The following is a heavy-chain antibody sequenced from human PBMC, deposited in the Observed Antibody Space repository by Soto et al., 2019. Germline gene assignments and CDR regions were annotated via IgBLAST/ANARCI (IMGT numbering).Heavy chain of an antibody. Sequence: SVKVSCKASGFTFTSSAVQWVRQARGQRLEWIGWIVVGSGNTNYAQKFQERVTITRDMSTSTAYMELSSLRSEDTAVYFCVRVAGSASWYETDSWGQGILVTVSS. CDR1: GFTFTSSA. V-gene: IGHV1-58*01. CDR2: IVVGSGNT. J-gene: IGHJ4*02. CDR3: VRVAGSASWYETDS. D-gene: IGHD6-13*01.